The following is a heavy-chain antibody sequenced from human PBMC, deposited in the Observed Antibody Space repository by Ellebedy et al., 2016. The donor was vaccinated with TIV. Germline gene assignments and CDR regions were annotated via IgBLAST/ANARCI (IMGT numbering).Heavy chain of an antibody. D-gene: IGHD2-15*01. V-gene: IGHV3-64*01. CDR2: ISSNGGST. J-gene: IGHJ4*02. Sequence: GGSLRLSCAASGITFSTYTMHWVRQAPGKGLEYVSAISSNGGSTYYANSVKGRFIISRDNSNNTLYLQMGSLRVEDTAVYYCARDYGIWSFDYWGQGALVTVSS. CDR1: GITFSTYT. CDR3: ARDYGIWSFDY.